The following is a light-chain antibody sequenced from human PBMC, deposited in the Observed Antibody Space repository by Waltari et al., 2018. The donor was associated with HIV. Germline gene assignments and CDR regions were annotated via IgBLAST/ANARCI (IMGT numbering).Light chain of an antibody. J-gene: IGKJ1*01. V-gene: IGKV1-39*01. CDR3: QQSYSTPRT. Sequence: DIQMTQSPSSLSASVGDRVTITCRASQSISSYLNWYQQKPGKAPKLLIYAASSLQSGVPSRFSASGSGPGFTLTISSLQPEDFATYYCQQSYSTPRTFGQGTKVEIK. CDR2: AAS. CDR1: QSISSY.